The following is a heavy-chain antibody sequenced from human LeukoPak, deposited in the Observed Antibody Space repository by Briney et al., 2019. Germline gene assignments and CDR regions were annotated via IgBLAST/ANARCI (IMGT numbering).Heavy chain of an antibody. CDR2: ISGSGGST. J-gene: IGHJ4*02. CDR1: GFTFSSYA. CDR3: ARGSEIVATGGGDFDY. Sequence: PGGSLRLSCAASGFTFSSYAMSWVRQAPGKGLEWVSAISGSGGSTYYADSVKGRFTISRDNSKNTLYLQMNSLRAEDTAGYYCARGSEIVATGGGDFDYWGQGTLVTVSS. D-gene: IGHD5-12*01. V-gene: IGHV3-23*01.